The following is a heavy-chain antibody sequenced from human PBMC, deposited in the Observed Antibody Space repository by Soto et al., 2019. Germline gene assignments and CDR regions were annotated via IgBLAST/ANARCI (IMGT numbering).Heavy chain of an antibody. Sequence: QVQLQESGPGLVKPSGTLSLTCAVSGGSISSSNWWSWVRQPPGKGLEWIGEIYHSGSTNYTPSLKSRVTISVDKSKNQFSLKLSSVTAADTAVYYCARDSSDSHYYDSSGDSPNFDYWGQGTLVTVSS. J-gene: IGHJ4*02. D-gene: IGHD3-22*01. V-gene: IGHV4-4*02. CDR3: ARDSSDSHYYDSSGDSPNFDY. CDR1: GGSISSSNW. CDR2: IYHSGST.